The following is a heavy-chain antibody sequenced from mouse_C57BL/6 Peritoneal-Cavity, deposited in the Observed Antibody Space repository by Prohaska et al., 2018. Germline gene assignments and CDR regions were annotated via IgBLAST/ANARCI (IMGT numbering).Heavy chain of an antibody. V-gene: IGHV1-50*01. Sequence: QVQLQQPGAELVKPGASVKLSCKASGSTFTSYWMQWVKQRPGQGLEWIGEIDPSDSYTNYNLKFKGKATLTVDTSSSTAYMQLSSLTSEDSAVYYCALYGNYGNWGQGTLVTVSA. J-gene: IGHJ3*01. CDR3: ALYGNYGN. D-gene: IGHD2-1*01. CDR2: IDPSDSYT. CDR1: GSTFTSYW.